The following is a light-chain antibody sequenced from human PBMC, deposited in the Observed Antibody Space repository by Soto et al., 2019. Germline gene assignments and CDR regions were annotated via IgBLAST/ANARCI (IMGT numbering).Light chain of an antibody. CDR2: GAS. V-gene: IGKV3-20*01. CDR1: QSVSSSY. J-gene: IGKJ2*01. CDR3: QQYGSSPLYT. Sequence: ENVLTQSPGTLSLSPGERATLSCRASQSVSSSYLAWYQQKPGQAPRLLIYGASSRATVIPDRFSGSGSGTDFTLTISRLEPEDFAVYYCQQYGSSPLYTFGQGTKLEIK.